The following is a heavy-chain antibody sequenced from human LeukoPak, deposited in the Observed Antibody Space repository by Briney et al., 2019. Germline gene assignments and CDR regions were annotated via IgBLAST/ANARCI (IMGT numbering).Heavy chain of an antibody. CDR2: INKNGGET. V-gene: IGHV3-23*01. CDR3: ASGPNEQWPKY. Sequence: GESLRLSCAASGFTFSSYVMSWGRQAPGKGLEWVSTINKNGGETYYADSVKGRFTISRDNSKNTLYLQMNSLRAEDTAVYYCASGPNEQWPKYWGQGTLVTVSS. J-gene: IGHJ4*02. CDR1: GFTFSSYV. D-gene: IGHD6-19*01.